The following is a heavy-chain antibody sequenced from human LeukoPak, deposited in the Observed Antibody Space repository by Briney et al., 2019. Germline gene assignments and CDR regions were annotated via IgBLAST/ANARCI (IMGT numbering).Heavy chain of an antibody. J-gene: IGHJ4*02. CDR1: GFTFDDYA. CDR2: ISWNSGSI. D-gene: IGHD3-10*01. V-gene: IGHV3-9*01. Sequence: GGSLRLSCAASGFTFDDYATHWVRQAPGKGLEWVSGISWNSGSIGYADSVKGRFTISRDNAKNSLYLQMNSLRAEDTALYYCAKAYYYGSGSYSEFDYWGQGTLVTVSS. CDR3: AKAYYYGSGSYSEFDY.